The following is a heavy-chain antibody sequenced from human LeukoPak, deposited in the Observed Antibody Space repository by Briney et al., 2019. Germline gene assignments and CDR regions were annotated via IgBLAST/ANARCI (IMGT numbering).Heavy chain of an antibody. D-gene: IGHD2-2*03. V-gene: IGHV3-30*15. CDR2: ISYDGSNK. CDR3: ARDMEIVVVPAQRDY. J-gene: IGHJ4*02. CDR1: GFTFSSYA. Sequence: GGSLRLSCAASGFTFSSYAMHWVRQAPGKGLEWVAVISYDGSNKYYADSVKGRFTISRDNSKNTLYLQMSSLRAEDTAVYYCARDMEIVVVPAQRDYWGQGTLVTVSS.